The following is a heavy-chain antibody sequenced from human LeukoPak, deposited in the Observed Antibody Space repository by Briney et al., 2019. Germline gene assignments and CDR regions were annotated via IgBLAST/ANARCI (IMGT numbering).Heavy chain of an antibody. D-gene: IGHD3-22*01. CDR3: ARPGESSGYMWFY. CDR1: GYSISSGYY. J-gene: IGHJ4*02. V-gene: IGHV4-38-2*01. CDR2: IFHSGNT. Sequence: SETLSLTCAVSGYSISSGYYWGWIRQPPGKGLEWIGSIFHSGNTYYSPSLKSRVTISIDTSKNQFSLRLNSVTAADTAVYYCARPGESSGYMWFYWGQGTLVTVSS.